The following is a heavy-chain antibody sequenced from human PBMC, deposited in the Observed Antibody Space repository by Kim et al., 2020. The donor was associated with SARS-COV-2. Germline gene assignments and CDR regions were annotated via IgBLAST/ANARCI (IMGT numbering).Heavy chain of an antibody. CDR2: IKDDGSET. CDR1: GFTFSNFW. J-gene: IGHJ6*01. CDR3: AGPLPRCSSGVCRYY. D-gene: IGHD2-8*01. V-gene: IGHV3-7*01. Sequence: GGSLRLSCAASGFTFSNFWMNWVRQAPGKGLEWVANIKDDGSETNYVASVENRFTISSSNAKNDLYLQLNDILAEDTAVYYCAGPLPRCSSGVCRYY.